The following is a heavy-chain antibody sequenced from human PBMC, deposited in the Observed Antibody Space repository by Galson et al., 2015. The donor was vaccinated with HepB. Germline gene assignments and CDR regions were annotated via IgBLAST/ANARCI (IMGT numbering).Heavy chain of an antibody. CDR2: IYPGDSDT. D-gene: IGHD2-21*02. Sequence: GAEVKKPGESLKISCQGSGYRFTDYWIGWVRQLPGKGLEWMGMIYPGDSDTKYSPSFQGQVTISADKSISTAYLQWSSLKASDTATYYCARTFKTDYYYYMDVWGTGTTVTVSS. CDR1: GYRFTDYW. CDR3: ARTFKTDYYYYMDV. J-gene: IGHJ6*03. V-gene: IGHV5-51*01.